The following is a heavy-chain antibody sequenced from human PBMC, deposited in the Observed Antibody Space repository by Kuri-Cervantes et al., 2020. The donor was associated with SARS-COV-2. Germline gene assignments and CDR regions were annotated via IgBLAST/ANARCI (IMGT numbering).Heavy chain of an antibody. CDR3: ARNPHSLTSYYYYYMDV. Sequence: SVKVSCKASGYTFSKYTISWVRQAPGQGLEWMGGIIPIFGTANYAQKFQGRVTITADESTSTAYMELSSLRSEDAAVYYCARNPHSLTSYYYYYMDVWGKGTTVTVSS. J-gene: IGHJ6*03. V-gene: IGHV1-69*13. D-gene: IGHD4/OR15-4a*01. CDR1: GYTFSKYT. CDR2: IIPIFGTA.